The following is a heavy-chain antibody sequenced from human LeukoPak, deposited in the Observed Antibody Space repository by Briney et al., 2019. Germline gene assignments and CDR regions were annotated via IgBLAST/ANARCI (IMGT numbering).Heavy chain of an antibody. Sequence: GGSLRLSCAASGFTFSSYGMHWVRQAPGKGLEWVAVISYDGTNKYYADSVKGRFTISRDNSKNTLYLQMNSLRAEDTAVYYCARDFRRHLGYCSSTSCYQTIRYYYYGMDVWGQGTTVTVSS. D-gene: IGHD2-2*01. CDR1: GFTFSSYG. J-gene: IGHJ6*02. CDR3: ARDFRRHLGYCSSTSCYQTIRYYYYGMDV. CDR2: ISYDGTNK. V-gene: IGHV3-30*03.